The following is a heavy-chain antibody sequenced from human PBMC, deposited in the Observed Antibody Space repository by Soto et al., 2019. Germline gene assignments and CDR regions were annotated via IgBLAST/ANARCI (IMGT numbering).Heavy chain of an antibody. CDR2: IYWDDDK. Sequence: SGPTLVNPTQTLTLTCTFSGFSLSTSGVGVGWIRQPPGKALEWLSLIYWDDDKRYNPSLKSRLTITKDTSKNQVVLTMTNMDPVDTATYYCAQVKPFDFRGYYFDYWGPGILVTVSS. D-gene: IGHD3-9*01. CDR3: AQVKPFDFRGYYFDY. J-gene: IGHJ4*02. V-gene: IGHV2-5*02. CDR1: GFSLSTSGVG.